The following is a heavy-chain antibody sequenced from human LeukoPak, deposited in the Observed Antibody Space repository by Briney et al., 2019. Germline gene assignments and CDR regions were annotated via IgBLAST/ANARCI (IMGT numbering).Heavy chain of an antibody. V-gene: IGHV1-2*02. CDR3: ARAVNYYDSSGYGY. CDR1: GYTFTGYY. D-gene: IGHD3-22*01. Sequence: ASVKVSCKASGYTFTGYYMNWVRQAPGQGLEWMGWINPNSGGTNYAQKFQGRVTMTRDTSISTAYMELSRLRSDDTAVYYCARAVNYYDSSGYGYWGQGTLVTVSS. J-gene: IGHJ4*02. CDR2: INPNSGGT.